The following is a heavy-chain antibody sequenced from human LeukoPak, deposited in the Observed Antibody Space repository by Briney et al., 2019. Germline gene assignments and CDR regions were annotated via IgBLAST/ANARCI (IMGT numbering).Heavy chain of an antibody. V-gene: IGHV3-23*01. CDR2: ISGSGGST. D-gene: IGHD6-19*01. Sequence: GGSLRLSCAASGFTFSSYEMNWVRQAPGKGLEWVSGISGSGGSTYYADSVKGRFTISRDNSKNTLYLQMNSLRAEDTAVYYCAKVRGSGWYFDYWGQGTLVTVSS. CDR1: GFTFSSYE. J-gene: IGHJ4*02. CDR3: AKVRGSGWYFDY.